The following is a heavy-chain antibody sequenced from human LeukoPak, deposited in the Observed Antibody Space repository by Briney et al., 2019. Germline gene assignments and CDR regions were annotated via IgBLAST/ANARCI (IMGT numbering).Heavy chain of an antibody. V-gene: IGHV4-38-2*02. Sequence: SETLSLTCTVSGYSISSGYYWGWIRQPPGKGLGWIGRISHSGSTYYNPPLKSRVTISVDTSKNQFSLKLSSVTAADTAVYYCARGIAARLDYWGQGTLVTVSS. CDR1: GYSISSGYY. CDR2: ISHSGST. D-gene: IGHD6-6*01. CDR3: ARGIAARLDY. J-gene: IGHJ4*02.